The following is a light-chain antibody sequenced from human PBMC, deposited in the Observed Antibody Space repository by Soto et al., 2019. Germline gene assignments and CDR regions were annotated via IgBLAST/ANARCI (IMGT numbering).Light chain of an antibody. J-gene: IGLJ1*01. CDR2: DVS. V-gene: IGLV2-11*01. CDR1: SSDVGGYNY. Sequence: QSALAQPRSVSGSPGQSVTISCTGTSSDVGGYNYVSWYQQHPGKAPKLMIYDVSGRPSGVPDRFSGSKSGNTASLTISGLQAEDEADYYCCSYAGSFYVFGTGTKVTVL. CDR3: CSYAGSFYV.